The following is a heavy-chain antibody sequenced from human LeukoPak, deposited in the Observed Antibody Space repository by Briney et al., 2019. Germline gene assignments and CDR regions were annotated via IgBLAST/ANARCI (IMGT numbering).Heavy chain of an antibody. D-gene: IGHD1-26*01. CDR3: ARGSQWELLAHWFDP. Sequence: SQTLSLTCTVSGGSISSGGYYWSWIRQHPGKGLEWIGYIYYSGRTYYNPSLKSRVTISVDTSKNQFSLKLSSVTAADTAVYYCARGSQWELLAHWFDPWGQGTLITVSS. CDR1: GGSISSGGYY. CDR2: IYYSGRT. J-gene: IGHJ5*02. V-gene: IGHV4-31*03.